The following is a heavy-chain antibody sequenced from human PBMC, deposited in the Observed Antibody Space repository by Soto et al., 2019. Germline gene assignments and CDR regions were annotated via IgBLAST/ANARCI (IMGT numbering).Heavy chain of an antibody. Sequence: GGSLRLSCAASGFTFSSYAMHWVRQAPGKGLEWVAVISYDGSNKYYADSVKGRFTISRDNSKNTLYLQMNSLRAEDTAVYYCARDPPITMVRGVIVGDYYYYGMDVWGQGTTVTVSS. CDR2: ISYDGSNK. CDR3: ARDPPITMVRGVIVGDYYYYGMDV. J-gene: IGHJ6*02. CDR1: GFTFSSYA. V-gene: IGHV3-30-3*01. D-gene: IGHD3-10*01.